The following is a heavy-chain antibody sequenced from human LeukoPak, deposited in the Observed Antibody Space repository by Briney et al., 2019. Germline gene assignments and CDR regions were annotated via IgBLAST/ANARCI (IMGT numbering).Heavy chain of an antibody. V-gene: IGHV3-48*03. CDR2: ISSSGSTI. Sequence: PGGSLRLSCAASGFTFSSYEMNWVRQAPGKGLEWVSYISSSGSTIYCADSVKGRFTISRDNAKNSLYLQMNSLRAEDTAVYYCAREREYCGGDCYLRNWYFDLWGRGTLVTVSS. J-gene: IGHJ2*01. CDR3: AREREYCGGDCYLRNWYFDL. CDR1: GFTFSSYE. D-gene: IGHD2-21*02.